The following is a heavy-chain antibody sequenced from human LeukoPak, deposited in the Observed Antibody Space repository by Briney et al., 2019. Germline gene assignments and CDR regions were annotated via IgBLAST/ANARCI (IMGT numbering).Heavy chain of an antibody. D-gene: IGHD2-2*01. CDR2: IWFDGTRE. J-gene: IGHJ5*02. V-gene: IGHV3-33*01. CDR1: GFTLSSHG. Sequence: PGGSLRLSCVASGFTLSSHGMHWVRQAPGKGLEWVALIWFDGTRENYADSVKGRFTISRDLSKNTLNLQMNSLRVDDTAVFYCARDWGQVVPAMNWFDPWGQGTLVTVSS. CDR3: ARDWGQVVPAMNWFDP.